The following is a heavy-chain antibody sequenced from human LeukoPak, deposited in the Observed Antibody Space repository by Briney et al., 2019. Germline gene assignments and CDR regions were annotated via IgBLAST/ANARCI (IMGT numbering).Heavy chain of an antibody. Sequence: GGSLRLSCAASGFTFTSYWMSWVRQAPGKGLEWVANIKQDGGEKDYVDSVKGRFTISRDNAKNSVYLQMDSLRAEDTALYYCARIGGYCYGPGYWGQGTLVTVSS. V-gene: IGHV3-7*03. CDR2: IKQDGGEK. CDR3: ARIGGYCYGPGY. CDR1: GFTFTSYW. D-gene: IGHD5-18*01. J-gene: IGHJ4*02.